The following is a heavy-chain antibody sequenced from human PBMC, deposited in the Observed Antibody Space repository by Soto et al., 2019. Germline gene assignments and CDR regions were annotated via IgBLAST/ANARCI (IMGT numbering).Heavy chain of an antibody. V-gene: IGHV4-61*08. CDR1: GASVNTDGYY. Sequence: QVQLQESGPGLVKPSETLSLTCTVSGASVNTDGYYWSWIRQPPGKGLEWIGYIYYTGSTNYNPSLKSRVTTSLDTSKNQVSLKLSSVTAADTAVYYCARLSRLVPVATYYYHSMDVWGQGTTVTVSS. J-gene: IGHJ6*02. CDR3: ARLSRLVPVATYYYHSMDV. CDR2: IYYTGST. D-gene: IGHD2-2*01.